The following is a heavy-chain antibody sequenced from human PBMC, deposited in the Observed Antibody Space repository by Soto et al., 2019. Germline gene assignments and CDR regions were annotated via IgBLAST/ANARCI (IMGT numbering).Heavy chain of an antibody. J-gene: IGHJ6*02. CDR1: GYTFTSYG. CDR2: ISAYNGNT. V-gene: IGHV1-18*01. D-gene: IGHD5-12*01. Sequence: ASVKVSCKASGYTFTSYGISWVRQAPGQGLEWMGWISAYNGNTNYAQQLQGRVTMTTDTSTSTAYMELRSLRSDDTAVYYCARCPVATTSYYYYYGMDVWGQGTTVTVSS. CDR3: ARCPVATTSYYYYYGMDV.